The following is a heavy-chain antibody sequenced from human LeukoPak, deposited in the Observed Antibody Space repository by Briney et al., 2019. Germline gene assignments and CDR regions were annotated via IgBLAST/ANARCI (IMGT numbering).Heavy chain of an antibody. V-gene: IGHV3-66*01. CDR3: AKDPSRKYYYDSSGYSS. D-gene: IGHD3-22*01. CDR1: GFSVSSNY. J-gene: IGHJ5*02. CDR2: IYSGGTT. Sequence: PGGSLRLSCAASGFSVSSNYMSWVRQAPGKGLEWVSVIYSGGTTYYADSVKGRFTISRDNSKNTLYLQMNSLRAEDTAVYYCAKDPSRKYYYDSSGYSSWGQGTLVTVSS.